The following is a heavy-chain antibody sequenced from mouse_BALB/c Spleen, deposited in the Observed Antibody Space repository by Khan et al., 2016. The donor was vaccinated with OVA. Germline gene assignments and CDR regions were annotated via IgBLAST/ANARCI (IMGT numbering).Heavy chain of an antibody. CDR2: ITPNNGGT. D-gene: IGHD1-1*01. CDR3: ARGWFGRPFAY. V-gene: IGHV1-18*01. CDR1: GYPFTDYN. J-gene: IGHJ3*01. Sequence: VRLQQSGPELVKPGASVKIPCKASGYPFTDYNMDWVKQSHGKSLEWIGDITPNNGGTIYNQKFKGKATLTVDKSSRTAYMELRSLTSEVTASYCGARGWFGRPFAYWGQGTLGTVSA.